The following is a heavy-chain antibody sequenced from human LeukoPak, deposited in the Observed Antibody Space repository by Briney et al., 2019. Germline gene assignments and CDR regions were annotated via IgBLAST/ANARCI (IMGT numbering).Heavy chain of an antibody. CDR1: GGSISTYC. J-gene: IGHJ5*02. Sequence: SETLSLTCTVSGGSISTYCWSWIRQPPGKGLEWIGYIYYSGSTNYNPSLKSRVTISVDTSKNQFSLNLNSVTAADTAVYFCARGNYYGSGSYRWFEPWGQGTLVTVSS. CDR3: ARGNYYGSGSYRWFEP. CDR2: IYYSGST. D-gene: IGHD3-10*01. V-gene: IGHV4-59*01.